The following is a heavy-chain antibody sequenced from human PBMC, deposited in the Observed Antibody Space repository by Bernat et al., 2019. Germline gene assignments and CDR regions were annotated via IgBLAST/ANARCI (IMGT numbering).Heavy chain of an antibody. V-gene: IGHV3-23*04. CDR3: AKDREATTGYFDL. Sequence: VQLVESGGGVVQPGRSLRLSCAASGFTFSTYAMSWVRQAPGKGLEWVSGIGANGISTYYADSLRGRFTISRDNSKNTLYLQMNSLRADDTAVYYCAKDREATTGYFDLWGRGTLVTVSS. D-gene: IGHD4-11*01. CDR1: GFTFSTYA. CDR2: IGANGIST. J-gene: IGHJ2*01.